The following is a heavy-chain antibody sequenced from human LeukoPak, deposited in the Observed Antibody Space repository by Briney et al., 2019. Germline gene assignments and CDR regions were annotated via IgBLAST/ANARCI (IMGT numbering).Heavy chain of an antibody. CDR3: ARTGYSSSWYISKMAFDY. CDR2: ISSDGSIT. Sequence: QSGGSLRLSCAASGFTFSTYSMHWVRQAPGKGLEWVAVISSDGSITSYGDSVKGRFTISRDNAKNTLYLQMNSLRAEDTAVYYCARTGYSSSWYISKMAFDYWGQGTLVTVSS. V-gene: IGHV3-30-3*01. J-gene: IGHJ4*02. CDR1: GFTFSTYS. D-gene: IGHD6-13*01.